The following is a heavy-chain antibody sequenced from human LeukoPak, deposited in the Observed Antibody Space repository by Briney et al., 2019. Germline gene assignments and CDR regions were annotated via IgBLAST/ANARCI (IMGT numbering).Heavy chain of an antibody. CDR2: INHSGST. V-gene: IGHV4-34*01. CDR1: GGSFSGYY. D-gene: IGHD2-2*01. Sequence: SETLSLTCAVYGGSFSGYYWSWIRQPPEKGLEWIGEINHSGSTNYNPSLKSRVTISVDTSKNQFSLRLSSVTAADTAVYYCTRAPYCSSTSCYEGGAYWGQGTLVTVSS. J-gene: IGHJ4*02. CDR3: TRAPYCSSTSCYEGGAY.